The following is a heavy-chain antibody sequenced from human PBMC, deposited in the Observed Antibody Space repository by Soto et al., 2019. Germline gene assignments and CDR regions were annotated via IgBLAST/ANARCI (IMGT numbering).Heavy chain of an antibody. Sequence: SETLSLTCTVSGGSISSSYYYWGWIRQPPGKGLEWIGSIYYSGGTYYSPSLKSRVTMSVDTSKNQFSLKLSSVTAADTAVHYCARPSGSYLYYFDDWGQGTLVTVSS. V-gene: IGHV4-39*01. CDR1: GGSISSSYYY. D-gene: IGHD1-26*01. CDR3: ARPSGSYLYYFDD. CDR2: IYYSGGT. J-gene: IGHJ4*02.